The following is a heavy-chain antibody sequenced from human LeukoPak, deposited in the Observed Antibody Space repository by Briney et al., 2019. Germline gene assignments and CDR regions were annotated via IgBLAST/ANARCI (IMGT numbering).Heavy chain of an antibody. Sequence: SETLSLTCTVSGGSISNYYWSWVRQPPGKGLEWIGYIYYSGTTNYNPSLKSRVTISVDTSKNQFSLKLSSVTAADTAVYYCAGRLWRRDGYNLSAFDIWGQGTMVTVSS. CDR3: AGRLWRRDGYNLSAFDI. J-gene: IGHJ3*02. CDR2: IYYSGTT. D-gene: IGHD5-24*01. V-gene: IGHV4-59*01. CDR1: GGSISNYY.